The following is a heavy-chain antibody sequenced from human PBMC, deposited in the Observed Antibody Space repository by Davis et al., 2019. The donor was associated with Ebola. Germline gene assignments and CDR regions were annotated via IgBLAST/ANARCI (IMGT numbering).Heavy chain of an antibody. V-gene: IGHV1-2*04. CDR1: GYTFTGYY. CDR2: INPNSGGT. D-gene: IGHD1-26*01. J-gene: IGHJ6*02. CDR3: ARVFGAMYYYGMDV. Sequence: AASVKVSCKASGYTFTGYYMHWVRQAPGQGLEWMGWINPNSGGTNYAQKFQGWVTMTGDTSISTAYMELSRLRSDDTAVYYCARVFGAMYYYGMDVWGQGTTVTVSS.